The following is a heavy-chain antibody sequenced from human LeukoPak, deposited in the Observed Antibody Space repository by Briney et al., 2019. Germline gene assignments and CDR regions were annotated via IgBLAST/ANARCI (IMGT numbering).Heavy chain of an antibody. CDR3: ARQVDRGQWLVYRRFDY. D-gene: IGHD6-19*01. CDR2: VYYSSTT. V-gene: IGHV4-39*01. Sequence: PSETLSLTCTVSGCSIDSSSYYWGWIRQPPGKGLEWIVDVYYSSTTYYNPSLKSRVTISIDTSKNQFSLRLSSVTAADTAVYYCARQVDRGQWLVYRRFDYWGQGTLVTVSS. CDR1: GCSIDSSSYY. J-gene: IGHJ4*02.